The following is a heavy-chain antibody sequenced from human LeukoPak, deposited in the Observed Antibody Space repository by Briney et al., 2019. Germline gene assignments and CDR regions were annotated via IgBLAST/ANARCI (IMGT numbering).Heavy chain of an antibody. Sequence: PGGSLRLSCAASGFTFSSYAMSWVRQAPGNGLEWVSAISGSGGSTCYADSVKGRFTISRDNSRNTLYLQMNSLRAEDTAVYYCASPGQWDYWGQGTLVTVSS. V-gene: IGHV3-23*01. CDR1: GFTFSSYA. CDR2: ISGSGGST. D-gene: IGHD6-19*01. J-gene: IGHJ4*02. CDR3: ASPGQWDY.